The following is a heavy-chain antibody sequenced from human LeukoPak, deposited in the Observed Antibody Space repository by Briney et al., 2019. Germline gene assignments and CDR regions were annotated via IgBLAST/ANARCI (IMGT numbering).Heavy chain of an antibody. Sequence: ASVKVSCKASGYTFTSYDINWVRQATGQGLEWMGWMNPNSGNTGYAQSFQGRVTMTRNTSISTAYMELSSLTSDDTAVYYCARVGRTYFYDSGSSNNWFDPWGQGTLVTVSS. CDR2: MNPNSGNT. D-gene: IGHD3-10*01. CDR1: GYTFTSYD. V-gene: IGHV1-8*01. CDR3: ARVGRTYFYDSGSSNNWFDP. J-gene: IGHJ5*02.